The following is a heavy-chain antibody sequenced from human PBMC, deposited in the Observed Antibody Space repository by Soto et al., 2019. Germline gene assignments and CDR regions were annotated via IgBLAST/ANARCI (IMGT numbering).Heavy chain of an antibody. CDR2: FDPEDGET. Sequence: ASVKVSCKVSGYTLTELSMHWVRQAPGKGLEWMGGFDPEDGETIYAQKFQGRVTMTEDASTDTAYMELSSLRSEDTAVYYCARDGDIVVVPAWAGGWFDLWGQGTLVTVSS. CDR3: ARDGDIVVVPAWAGGWFDL. V-gene: IGHV1-24*01. D-gene: IGHD2-2*01. J-gene: IGHJ5*02. CDR1: GYTLTELS.